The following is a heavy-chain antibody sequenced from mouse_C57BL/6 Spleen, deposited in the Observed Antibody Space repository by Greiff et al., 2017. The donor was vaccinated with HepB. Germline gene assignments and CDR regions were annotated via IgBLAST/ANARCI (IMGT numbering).Heavy chain of an antibody. CDR2: IYPSDSET. CDR3: ARLDYYGRAY. Sequence: QVQLKQPGAELVRPGSSVKLSCKASGYTFTSYWMDWVKQRPGQGLEWIGNIYPSDSETHYNQKFKDKATLTVDKSSSTAYMQLSSLTSEDSAVYYCARLDYYGRAYRGQGTLVTVSA. V-gene: IGHV1-61*01. CDR1: GYTFTSYW. D-gene: IGHD1-1*01. J-gene: IGHJ3*01.